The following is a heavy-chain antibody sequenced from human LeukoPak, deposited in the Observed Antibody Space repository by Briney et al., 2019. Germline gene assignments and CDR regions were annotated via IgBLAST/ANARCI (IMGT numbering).Heavy chain of an antibody. J-gene: IGHJ4*02. V-gene: IGHV5-51*01. CDR2: IYPGDSDS. CDR3: ARLRGDYYDSSGYYYFDY. CDR1: GYSFISHW. D-gene: IGHD3-22*01. Sequence: GESLKISCEGSGYSFISHWIGWVRQMPGKGLEWMGIIYPGDSDSRYSPSFQGQVTISADKSISTAYLQWSSLKASDTAMYYCARLRGDYYDSSGYYYFDYWGQGTLVTVSS.